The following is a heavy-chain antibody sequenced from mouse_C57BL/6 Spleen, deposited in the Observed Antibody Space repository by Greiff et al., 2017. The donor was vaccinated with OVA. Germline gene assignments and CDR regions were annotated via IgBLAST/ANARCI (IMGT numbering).Heavy chain of an antibody. CDR2: IDPSDSYT. Sequence: VQLQQPGAELVRPGTSVKLSCKASGYTFTSYWMHWVKQRPGQGLEWIGVIDPSDSYTNYNQKFKGKATLTVDTSSSTAYMQLSSLTSEDSAVYYCANYGSSYYAMDYWGQGTSVTVSS. D-gene: IGHD1-1*01. CDR3: ANYGSSYYAMDY. V-gene: IGHV1-59*01. CDR1: GYTFTSYW. J-gene: IGHJ4*01.